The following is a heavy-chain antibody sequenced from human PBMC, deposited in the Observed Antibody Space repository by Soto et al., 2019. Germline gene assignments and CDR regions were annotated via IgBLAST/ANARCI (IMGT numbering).Heavy chain of an antibody. CDR3: ASKVGVVTLQYYYYGMDV. V-gene: IGHV1-69*13. D-gene: IGHD2-21*02. CDR2: IIPIFGTA. CDR1: GGIFSSYA. J-gene: IGHJ6*02. Sequence: GASVKVSCKASGGIFSSYAISWVRQAPGQGLEWMGGIIPIFGTANYAQKFRGRVTITADESTSTAYMELSSPRSEDTAVYYCASKVGVVTLQYYYYGMDVWGQGTTVTVSS.